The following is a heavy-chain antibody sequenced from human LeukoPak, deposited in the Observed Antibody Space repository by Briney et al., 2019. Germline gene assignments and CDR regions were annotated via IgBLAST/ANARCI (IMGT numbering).Heavy chain of an antibody. J-gene: IGHJ4*02. CDR1: GFTFSSYS. CDR2: ISSSSSTI. V-gene: IGHV3-48*01. CDR3: ARAIDCSSTSCYNPDY. Sequence: GGTLRLSCAAYGFTFSSYSMNWVRQAPGKGLEWVSYISSSSSTIYYADSVKGRFTISRDNAKNSLYLQMNSLRAEDTAVYYCARAIDCSSTSCYNPDYWGQGTLVTVSS. D-gene: IGHD2-2*02.